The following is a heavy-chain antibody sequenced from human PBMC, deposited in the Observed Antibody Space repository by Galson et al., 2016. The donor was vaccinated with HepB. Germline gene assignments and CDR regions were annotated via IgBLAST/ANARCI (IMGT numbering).Heavy chain of an antibody. CDR2: IWSDGNNT. CDR3: AKDRHSSSWYGGYFDD. J-gene: IGHJ4*02. V-gene: IGHV3-33*03. D-gene: IGHD6-13*01. Sequence: SLRLSCAASGFSLSSYAMHWVRQAPGKGLEWVAVIWSDGNNTNYGDTVKGRFTISRDKLRNPVFLQMNSLRAEDTAVYYCAKDRHSSSWYGGYFDDWGQGTRVTVSS. CDR1: GFSLSSYA.